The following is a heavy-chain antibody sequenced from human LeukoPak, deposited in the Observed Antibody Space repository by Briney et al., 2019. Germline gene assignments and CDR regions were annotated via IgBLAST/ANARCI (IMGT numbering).Heavy chain of an antibody. V-gene: IGHV3-7*01. Sequence: GGSLTLSCAASGFTLSKHWMTWVRQAPGKGLECVAIIKQDGSEKYYVNSVKGRFTISRDNAKNSLYLQMNSLRVEDTAVYYCGREWAVDFWGQGTLVTVSS. CDR3: GREWAVDF. J-gene: IGHJ4*02. CDR2: IKQDGSEK. CDR1: GFTLSKHW.